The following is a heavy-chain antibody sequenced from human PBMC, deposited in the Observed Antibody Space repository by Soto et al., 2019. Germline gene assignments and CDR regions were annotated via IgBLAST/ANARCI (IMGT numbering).Heavy chain of an antibody. Sequence: PGGSLRLSCAASGFTFSSYAMSWVRQAPGKGLEWVSTISGRGGTTYYADSVKGRFTISRDNSKNTLYLQMNSLRAEDTAVYYCGKVEQQLVSGSAFDYWGQGTLVTVSS. CDR3: GKVEQQLVSGSAFDY. J-gene: IGHJ4*02. D-gene: IGHD6-13*01. V-gene: IGHV3-23*01. CDR1: GFTFSSYA. CDR2: ISGRGGTT.